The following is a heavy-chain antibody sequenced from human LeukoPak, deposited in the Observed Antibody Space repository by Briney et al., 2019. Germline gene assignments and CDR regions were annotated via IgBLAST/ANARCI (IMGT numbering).Heavy chain of an antibody. D-gene: IGHD6-13*01. J-gene: IGHJ4*02. V-gene: IGHV4-34*01. CDR3: ARGRLGSSWYRPLDY. CDR1: GGSFSGYY. Sequence: SETLSLTCAVYGGSFSGYYWSWIRQPPGKGLEWIGEINHSGSTNYNPSLKSRVTISVDTSQNQFSLKLSSVTAADTAVYYCARGRLGSSWYRPLDYWGQGTLVTVSS. CDR2: INHSGST.